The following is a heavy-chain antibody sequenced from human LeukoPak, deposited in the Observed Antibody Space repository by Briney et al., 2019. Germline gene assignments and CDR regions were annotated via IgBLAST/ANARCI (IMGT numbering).Heavy chain of an antibody. Sequence: ASVKVSCKASGYTFTSYGISWVRQAPGQGLEWMGWISAYNGNTNYAQKLQGRVTMTTDTSTSTAYMELRSLRSDDTAVYYCAREDGGSGSPGGAFDIWGQGTMVTVSS. V-gene: IGHV1-18*01. D-gene: IGHD3-10*01. CDR2: ISAYNGNT. CDR3: AREDGGSGSPGGAFDI. J-gene: IGHJ3*02. CDR1: GYTFTSYG.